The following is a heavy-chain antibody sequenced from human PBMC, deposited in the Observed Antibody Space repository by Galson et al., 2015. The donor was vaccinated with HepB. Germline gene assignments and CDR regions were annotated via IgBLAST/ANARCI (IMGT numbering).Heavy chain of an antibody. D-gene: IGHD6-13*01. Sequence: SLRLSCAASGFTFSSYGMHWVRQAPGKGLEWVAVIWYDGSNKYYADSVKGRFTISRDNSKNTLYLQMNSLRAEDTAVYYCARGYSSSWAPFDPWGQGTLVTVSS. J-gene: IGHJ5*02. V-gene: IGHV3-33*01. CDR3: ARGYSSSWAPFDP. CDR2: IWYDGSNK. CDR1: GFTFSSYG.